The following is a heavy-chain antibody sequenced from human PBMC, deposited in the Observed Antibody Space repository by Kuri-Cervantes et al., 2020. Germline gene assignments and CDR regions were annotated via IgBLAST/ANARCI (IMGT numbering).Heavy chain of an antibody. D-gene: IGHD1-14*01. J-gene: IGHJ3*02. V-gene: IGHV1-69*06. CDR3: ARGAGIIRRSRAFDI. CDR2: IIPIFGTA. Sequence: SVKVSCKASGYTFTSYDINWVRQAPGQGLEWMGGIIPIFGTANYAQKFQGRVTITADKSTSTAYMELSSLRSEDTAVYYCARGAGIIRRSRAFDIWGQGTMVTVSS. CDR1: GYTFTSYD.